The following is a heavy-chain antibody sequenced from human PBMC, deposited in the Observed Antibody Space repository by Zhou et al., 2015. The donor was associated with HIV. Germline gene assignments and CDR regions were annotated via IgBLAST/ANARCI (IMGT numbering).Heavy chain of an antibody. CDR1: GFIFDDYA. CDR3: AKDTTRYYDSSGYHYFDY. Sequence: EVQLVESGGGLVQPGRSLRLSCAASGFIFDDYAMHWVRLAPGKGLEWVSGISGNSENTGYADSVQGRFTISRDNAKNSLYLQMNSLRAEDTALYYCAKDTTRYYDSSGYHYFDYWGQGTLVTVSS. V-gene: IGHV3-9*01. CDR2: ISGNSENT. D-gene: IGHD3-22*01. J-gene: IGHJ4*02.